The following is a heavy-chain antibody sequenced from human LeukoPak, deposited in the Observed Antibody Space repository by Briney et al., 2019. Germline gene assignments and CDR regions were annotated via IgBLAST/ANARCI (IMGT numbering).Heavy chain of an antibody. CDR2: ISGSGGST. V-gene: IGHV3-23*01. CDR3: AKDFCSGGSCYRWYFDY. D-gene: IGHD2-15*01. CDR1: GCTFSSYA. Sequence: GGSLPLSCAASGCTFSSYAMSWVRQAPGKGLEWVAAISGSGGSTYYADSVKGRFTISRDNSKNTLYLQMNSLRAEDTAVYYCAKDFCSGGSCYRWYFDYWGQGTLVTVSS. J-gene: IGHJ4*02.